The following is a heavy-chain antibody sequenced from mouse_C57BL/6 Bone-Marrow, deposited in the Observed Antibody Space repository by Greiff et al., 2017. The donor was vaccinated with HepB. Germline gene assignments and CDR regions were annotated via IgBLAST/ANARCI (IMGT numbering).Heavy chain of an antibody. CDR2: ISSGGDYI. CDR3: TREGTTVVAPYAMDY. D-gene: IGHD1-1*01. J-gene: IGHJ4*01. CDR1: GFTFSSYA. V-gene: IGHV5-9-1*02. Sequence: KLMESGEGLVKPGGSLKLSCAASGFTFSSYAMSWVRQTPEKRLEWVAYISSGGDYIYYADTVKGRFTISRDNARNTLYLQMSSLKSEDTAMYYCTREGTTVVAPYAMDYWGQGTSVTVSS.